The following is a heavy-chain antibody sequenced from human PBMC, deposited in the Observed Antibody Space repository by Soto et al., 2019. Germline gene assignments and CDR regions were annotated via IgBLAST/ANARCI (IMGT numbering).Heavy chain of an antibody. Sequence: PGGSLRLSCAASGFTFSSYGMHWVRQAPGKGLEWVAVISYDGSNKYYADSVKGRFTISRDNSKNTLYLQMNSLRAEDTAVYYCAKGQQGWIYSSSWYYFDYWGQGTLVTVSS. CDR3: AKGQQGWIYSSSWYYFDY. D-gene: IGHD6-13*01. J-gene: IGHJ4*02. CDR2: ISYDGSNK. V-gene: IGHV3-30*18. CDR1: GFTFSSYG.